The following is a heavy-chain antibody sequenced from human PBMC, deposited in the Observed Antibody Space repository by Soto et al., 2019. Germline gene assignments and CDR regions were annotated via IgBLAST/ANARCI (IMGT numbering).Heavy chain of an antibody. CDR3: EKALGTIPASFDS. Sequence: EVQLVESGGGLVQPGRSLRLSCAASGFTFDDYAMHWVRQAPGKGLEWVSGISWNSGSIGYADSVKGRFTISRDNAKNPLYLQMNSLRAEATALYGCEKALGTIPASFDSWGQGTLVTVSS. CDR1: GFTFDDYA. D-gene: IGHD2-21*01. CDR2: ISWNSGSI. V-gene: IGHV3-9*01. J-gene: IGHJ5*01.